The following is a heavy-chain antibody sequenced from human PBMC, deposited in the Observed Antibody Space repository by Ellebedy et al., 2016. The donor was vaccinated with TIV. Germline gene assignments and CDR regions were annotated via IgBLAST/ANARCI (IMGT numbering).Heavy chain of an antibody. J-gene: IGHJ4*02. CDR2: ISYQGNDK. V-gene: IGHV3-30*18. CDR1: GFTFSHRG. Sequence: PGGSLRLSCVASGFTFSHRGMHWVRQAPGKGLEWVALISYQGNDKYYVDSVKGRFTISRDNSKNTLYLQMDSLRAEDTAVYYCTNGDLTGDTDYWGQGTLVTVSS. CDR3: TNGDLTGDTDY. D-gene: IGHD5-18*01.